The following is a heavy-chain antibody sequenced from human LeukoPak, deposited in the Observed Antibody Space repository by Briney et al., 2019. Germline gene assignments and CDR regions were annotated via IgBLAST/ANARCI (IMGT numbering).Heavy chain of an antibody. CDR3: AREPKYGDHIDY. CDR2: IYYSGST. D-gene: IGHD4-17*01. CDR1: GGSISSSSYY. V-gene: IGHV4-39*02. J-gene: IGHJ4*02. Sequence: SETLSLTCTVSGGSISSSSYYWGWIRQPPGKGLEWIGSIYYSGSTYYNPSLKSRVTISVDTSKNQFSLKLSSVTAADTAVYYCAREPKYGDHIDYWGQGTLVTVSS.